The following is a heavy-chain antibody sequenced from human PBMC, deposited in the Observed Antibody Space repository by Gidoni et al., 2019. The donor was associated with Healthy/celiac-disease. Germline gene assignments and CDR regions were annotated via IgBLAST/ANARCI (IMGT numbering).Heavy chain of an antibody. J-gene: IGHJ6*03. CDR2: IYTSGST. V-gene: IGHV4-4*07. Sequence: QVQLQESGPGLVKPSETLSPTCTVSGGSISSYYWSWIRQPAGKGLEWIGRIYTSGSTNYNPSITSRVTMSVDTSKNQFSLKLSSGPAEDTAVYYCANGYSYGSDYYMDVWGKGTTVTVSS. D-gene: IGHD5-18*01. CDR1: GGSISSYY. CDR3: ANGYSYGSDYYMDV.